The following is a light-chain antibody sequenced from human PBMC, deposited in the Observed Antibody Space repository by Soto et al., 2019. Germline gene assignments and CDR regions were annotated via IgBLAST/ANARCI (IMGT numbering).Light chain of an antibody. J-gene: IGKJ1*01. CDR2: EAS. V-gene: IGKV1-5*03. CDR1: QSINNW. CDR3: QHYNSYSPA. Sequence: DIQMTQSPSTLSASVGDRVTITCRASQSINNWLAWYQQKPGKAPKLLLYEASGLESGVPSRFSGSGSGTEFTLTVSSLQPNDFATYHCQHYNSYSPAFGQGTKVEIK.